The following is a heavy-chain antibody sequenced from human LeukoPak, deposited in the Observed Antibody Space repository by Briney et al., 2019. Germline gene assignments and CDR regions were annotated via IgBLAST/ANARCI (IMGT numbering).Heavy chain of an antibody. CDR2: IYHSGST. Sequence: SGTLSLTCAVSGGSISSSNWWSWVRQPPGKGLEWIGEIYHSGSTNYNPSLKSRVTISVDKSKNQFSLKLSSVTAADTAVYYCASYSSSWYGNWFDPGGQGTLVTVSS. J-gene: IGHJ5*02. D-gene: IGHD6-13*01. CDR1: GGSISSSNW. V-gene: IGHV4-4*02. CDR3: ASYSSSWYGNWFDP.